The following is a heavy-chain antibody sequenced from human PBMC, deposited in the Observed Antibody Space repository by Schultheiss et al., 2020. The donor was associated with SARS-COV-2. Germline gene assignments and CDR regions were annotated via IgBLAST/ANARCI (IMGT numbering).Heavy chain of an antibody. V-gene: IGHV3-23*01. CDR1: GFTVSSNY. CDR2: ISGSGGST. J-gene: IGHJ4*02. Sequence: GGSLRLSCAASGFTVSSNYMSWVRQAPGKGLEWVSAISGSGGSTYYADSVKGRFTISRDNSKNTLYLQMNSLRAEDTAVYYCAKCPFLQQLVNWGQGTLVTVSS. D-gene: IGHD6-13*01. CDR3: AKCPFLQQLVN.